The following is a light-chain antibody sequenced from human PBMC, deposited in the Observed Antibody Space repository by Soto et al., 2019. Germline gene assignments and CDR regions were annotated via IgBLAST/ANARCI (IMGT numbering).Light chain of an antibody. CDR3: QSYDSSLSGSRV. V-gene: IGLV1-40*01. CDR2: GNN. Sequence: QSVLTQPPSVSGAPVQRVTISCTGSSSNIGAGYDVHWYQQLPGTAPKLLIYGNNNRPSGVPDRFSGSKSGTSASLAITGLQAEDEADYYCQSYDSSLSGSRVFGGGTKLTVL. J-gene: IGLJ3*02. CDR1: SSNIGAGYD.